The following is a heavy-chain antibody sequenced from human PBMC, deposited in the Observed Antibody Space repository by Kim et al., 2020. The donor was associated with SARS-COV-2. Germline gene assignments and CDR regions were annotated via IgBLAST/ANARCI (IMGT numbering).Heavy chain of an antibody. D-gene: IGHD2-2*01. J-gene: IGHJ3*02. CDR3: ARDSSAYFYGIVVVPAASGAFDI. CDR2: INAGNGNT. Sequence: ASVKVSCKASGYTFTSYAMHWVRQAPGQRLEWMGWINAGNGNTKYSQKFQGRVTITRDTSASTAYMELSSLRSEDTAVYYCARDSSAYFYGIVVVPAASGAFDIWGQGTMVTVSS. V-gene: IGHV1-3*01. CDR1: GYTFTSYA.